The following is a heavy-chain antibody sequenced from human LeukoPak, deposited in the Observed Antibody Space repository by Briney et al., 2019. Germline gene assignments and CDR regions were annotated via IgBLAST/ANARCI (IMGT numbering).Heavy chain of an antibody. CDR1: GFTFSSYA. CDR3: ARESPGLYSGTYPYYFHY. V-gene: IGHV3-30*04. CDR2: ISYDGSNK. Sequence: GGSLRLSCAASGFTFSSYAVHWVRQAPGKGLEWVAVISYDGSNKYYADSVKGRFTISRDNSKNTLYLQMNSLRAEDTAVYYCARESPGLYSGTYPYYFHYWGQGTLVTVSS. D-gene: IGHD1-26*01. J-gene: IGHJ4*02.